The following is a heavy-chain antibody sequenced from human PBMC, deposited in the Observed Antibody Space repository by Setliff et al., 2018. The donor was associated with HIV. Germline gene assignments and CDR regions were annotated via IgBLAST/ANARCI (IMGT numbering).Heavy chain of an antibody. CDR2: FDPEDGET. J-gene: IGHJ4*02. D-gene: IGHD3-22*01. Sequence: ASVKVSCKVSGYTLSEVSMHWVRQAPGKGLEWMGGFDPEDGETIYAQKFQGRVTMTEDTSTDTAYMELSSLRSEDTAVYYCAKISVYVSSGYLAYYFDDWGQGILVTVSS. V-gene: IGHV1-24*01. CDR3: AKISVYVSSGYLAYYFDD. CDR1: GYTLSEVS.